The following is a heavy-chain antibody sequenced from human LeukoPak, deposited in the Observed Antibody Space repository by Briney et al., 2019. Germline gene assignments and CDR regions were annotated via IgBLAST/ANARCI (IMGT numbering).Heavy chain of an antibody. Sequence: PSETLSLTCTVSGGSISSSSYYWDWIRQPPGKGLEWIGNVYYSGDTYYNPSLKSRVTISVDTSKNQFSLKLSSVTAADTAVYYCASDSISCYGYWGQGTLVTVSS. CDR3: ASDSISCYGY. CDR2: VYYSGDT. V-gene: IGHV4-39*07. J-gene: IGHJ4*02. CDR1: GGSISSSSYY. D-gene: IGHD2-2*01.